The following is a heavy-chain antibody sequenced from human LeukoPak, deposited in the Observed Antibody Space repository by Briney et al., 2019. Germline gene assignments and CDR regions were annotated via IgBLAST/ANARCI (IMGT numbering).Heavy chain of an antibody. CDR2: INPNSGGT. CDR1: GYTFTGYY. J-gene: IGHJ4*02. V-gene: IGHV1-2*02. CDR3: ARGGDIVVVPAAMSFDY. Sequence: ASVKVSFKASGYTFTGYYMHWVRQAPGQGLEWMGWINPNSGGTNYAQKFQGRVTMTRDTSISTAYMELSRLRSDDTAVYYCARGGDIVVVPAAMSFDYWGQGTLVTVSS. D-gene: IGHD2-2*01.